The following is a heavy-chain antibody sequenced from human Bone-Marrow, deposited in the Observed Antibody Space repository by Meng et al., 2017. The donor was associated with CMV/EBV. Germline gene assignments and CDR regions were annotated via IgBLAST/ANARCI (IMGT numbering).Heavy chain of an antibody. CDR2: IYYSGST. V-gene: IGHV4-39*07. CDR3: AKKGVGPRHFDY. D-gene: IGHD1-26*01. Sequence: QLRLQESGPGLVQPSETLSLTCTASGGSISSSSYYWGWIRQPPGKGLEWIGSIYYSGSTYYNPSLKSRVTISVDTSKNQFSLKLSSVTAADTAVYYCAKKGVGPRHFDYWGQGTLVTVSS. CDR1: GGSISSSSYY. J-gene: IGHJ4*02.